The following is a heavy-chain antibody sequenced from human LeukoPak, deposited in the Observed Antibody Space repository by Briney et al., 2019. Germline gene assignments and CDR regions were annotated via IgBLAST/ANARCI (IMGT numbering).Heavy chain of an antibody. CDR2: ISGSGGST. V-gene: IGHV3-23*01. D-gene: IGHD3-10*01. CDR1: GFTFSGYA. CDR3: AKESRYYYGSGSFSSQFDY. J-gene: IGHJ4*02. Sequence: GGSLRLSCAASGFTFSGYAMSRVRQAPGKGLEWVSTISGSGGSTYYADSVKGRLTSSRDNSKNTLSLQMNNLRAEDTAVYYCAKESRYYYGSGSFSSQFDYWGQGNLVTVSS.